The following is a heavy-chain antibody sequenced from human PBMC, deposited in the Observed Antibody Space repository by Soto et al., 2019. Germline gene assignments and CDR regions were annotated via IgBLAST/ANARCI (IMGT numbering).Heavy chain of an antibody. CDR3: ARGDLSGYDAFDI. CDR2: IWYDGSNK. CDR1: GFTFSSHA. V-gene: IGHV3-33*01. J-gene: IGHJ3*02. Sequence: QVQLVESGGGVVQPGKSLRLSCAASGFTFSSHAMSWVRQAPGKGLEWVAVIWYDGSNKYYGDSVRGRFTISRDNSKNTLYLQMNSLRVEDTAVYYCARGDLSGYDAFDIWGQGTMVTVSS. D-gene: IGHD3-10*01.